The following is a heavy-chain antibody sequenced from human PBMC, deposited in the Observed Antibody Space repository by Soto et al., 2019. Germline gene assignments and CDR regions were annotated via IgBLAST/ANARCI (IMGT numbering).Heavy chain of an antibody. CDR3: ARYPLPFNSGYDGRLDD. CDR2: IYYSGST. CDR1: GGSISSGGYY. D-gene: IGHD5-12*01. J-gene: IGHJ4*02. V-gene: IGHV4-31*03. Sequence: QVQLQESGPGLVKPSQTLSLTCTVSGGSISSGGYYWSWIRQHPGKGLEWIGYIYYSGSTYYNPSLKSRVTISVDTSKNQFSLKLSSVTAADTAVYYCARYPLPFNSGYDGRLDDWGQGTLVTVSS.